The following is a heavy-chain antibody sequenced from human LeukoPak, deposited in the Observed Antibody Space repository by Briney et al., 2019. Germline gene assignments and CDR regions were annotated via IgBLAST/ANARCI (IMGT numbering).Heavy chain of an antibody. D-gene: IGHD1-26*01. V-gene: IGHV4-39*01. Sequence: SETLSLTCIVSAGSISSSSYYWGWIRQPPGKGLEWIGNLFYTGETFYNPSLNSRVTISVDTSKSQFSLRLSSVTAADTAVYYCARTDSGRYSYFDYWDQGTLVTVSS. CDR1: AGSISSSSYY. J-gene: IGHJ4*02. CDR3: ARTDSGRYSYFDY. CDR2: LFYTGET.